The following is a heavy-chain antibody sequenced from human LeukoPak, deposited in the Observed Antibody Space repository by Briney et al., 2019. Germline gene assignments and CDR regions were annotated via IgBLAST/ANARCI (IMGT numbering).Heavy chain of an antibody. CDR2: IIPIFGTA. CDR3: ARRGDGYYWYAFDI. CDR1: GGTFSSYA. V-gene: IGHV1-69*05. Sequence: SVKVSCKASGGTFSSYAISWVRQAPGQGLEWMGGIIPIFGTANYAQKFQGRVTMTRDTSTSTVYMELSSLRSEDTAVYYCARRGDGYYWYAFDIWGQGTMVTVSS. D-gene: IGHD3-22*01. J-gene: IGHJ3*02.